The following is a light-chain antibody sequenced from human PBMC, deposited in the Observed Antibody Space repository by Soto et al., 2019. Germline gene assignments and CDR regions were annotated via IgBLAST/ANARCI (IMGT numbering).Light chain of an antibody. J-gene: IGKJ4*01. V-gene: IGKV2-30*02. CDR3: MQGTHWPPVT. CDR2: KVS. CDR1: QSLVHSDGNTY. Sequence: DVVMTQSPLSLPVTLGQPASISCRSSQSLVHSDGNTYLDWFQQRPGQSPRRLIYKVSIRDSGVPDRFSGSGAGTDFTLKISRVEAEDVAIYYCMQGTHWPPVTFGGGTKLEIK.